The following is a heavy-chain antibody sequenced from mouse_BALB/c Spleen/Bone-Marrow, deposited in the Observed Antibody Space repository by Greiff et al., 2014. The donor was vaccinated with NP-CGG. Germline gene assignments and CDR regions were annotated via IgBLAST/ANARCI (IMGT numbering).Heavy chain of an antibody. CDR1: GYTFTEYI. CDR3: ARHESYGNYLYFDV. CDR2: FYPGSGSI. V-gene: IGHV1-62-2*01. D-gene: IGHD2-10*02. Sequence: QVQLQQPGAGLVKPGASVKLSCKASGYTFTEYIIHWVKQRSGQGLEWIGWFYPGSGSIKYNEKFKDKATLTADKSSSTVYMDLSRLTSKDSAVYVCARHESYGNYLYFDVWGAGTTVTVSS. J-gene: IGHJ1*01.